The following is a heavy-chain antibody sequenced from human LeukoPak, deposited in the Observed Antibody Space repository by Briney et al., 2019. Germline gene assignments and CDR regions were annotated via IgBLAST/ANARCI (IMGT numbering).Heavy chain of an antibody. V-gene: IGHV3-23*01. CDR2: ISGSGGST. J-gene: IGHJ4*02. CDR3: AKAEEYWTNFDY. CDR1: GFTFSSYA. Sequence: GGSLRLSRAASGFTFSSYAMSWVRQAPGKGLEWVSAISGSGGSTYYADSVKGRFTISRDKSKNTLYLQMNSLRVEDTAVYYCAKAEEYWTNFDYWGQGTLVTVSS. D-gene: IGHD2/OR15-2a*01.